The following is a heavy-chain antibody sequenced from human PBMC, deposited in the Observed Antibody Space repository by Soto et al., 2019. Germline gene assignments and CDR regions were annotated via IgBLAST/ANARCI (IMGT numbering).Heavy chain of an antibody. Sequence: QVQLVQSGAEVKKSGASVKVSCKASGYTFTGDYMHWVRQAPGQGLEWMGWINPNSGGTNYAQKFQGWITMTRDTSINTVYMELSRLRSDDTAVYYCARGNWGYSDYWGQGTLVTVSS. D-gene: IGHD7-27*01. V-gene: IGHV1-2*04. CDR3: ARGNWGYSDY. CDR2: INPNSGGT. J-gene: IGHJ4*02. CDR1: GYTFTGDY.